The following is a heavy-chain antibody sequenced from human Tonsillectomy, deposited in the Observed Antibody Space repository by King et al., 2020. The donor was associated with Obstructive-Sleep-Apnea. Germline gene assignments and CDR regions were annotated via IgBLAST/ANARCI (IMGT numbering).Heavy chain of an antibody. CDR2: ISSSSSTI. CDR3: ARHGISYYDILTGYNDY. V-gene: IGHV3-48*04. J-gene: IGHJ4*02. Sequence: VQLVESGGGLVQPGGSLRLSCAASGFTFSIYSMNLVRQAPGKGLEWVSYISSSSSTIYYADSVKGRFPISRDNAKNSLYRQMNSLRAEDTAVYYCARHGISYYDILTGYNDYWGQGTLVTVSS. CDR1: GFTFSIYS. D-gene: IGHD3-9*01.